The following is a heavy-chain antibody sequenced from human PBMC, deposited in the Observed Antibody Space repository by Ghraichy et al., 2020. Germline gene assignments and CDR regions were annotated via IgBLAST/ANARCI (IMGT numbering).Heavy chain of an antibody. Sequence: SETLSLTCAVYGGSFSGYYWSWIRQPPGKGLEWIGEINHSASTNYNPSLKSRVTISVDTSKNQFSLKLSSVTAADTAVYYCARGSSGWYTEYNWFDPWGQGTLVTVSS. V-gene: IGHV4-34*01. D-gene: IGHD6-19*01. CDR2: INHSAST. CDR1: GGSFSGYY. CDR3: ARGSSGWYTEYNWFDP. J-gene: IGHJ5*02.